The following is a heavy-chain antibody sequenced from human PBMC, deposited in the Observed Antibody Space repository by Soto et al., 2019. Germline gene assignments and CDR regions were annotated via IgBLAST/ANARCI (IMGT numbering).Heavy chain of an antibody. J-gene: IGHJ3*02. V-gene: IGHV4-31*03. CDR1: GGSISSGGYY. Sequence: QVQLQESGPGLVKPSQTLSLTCTVSGGSISSGGYYWSWIRQHPGKGLEWIGYIYYSGSTYYNPSLKSRVTISVDTSKNQFSLKLSSVTAADTAVYYCARDVVVPAAIGQLFDIWGQGTMVTVSS. D-gene: IGHD2-2*01. CDR3: ARDVVVPAAIGQLFDI. CDR2: IYYSGST.